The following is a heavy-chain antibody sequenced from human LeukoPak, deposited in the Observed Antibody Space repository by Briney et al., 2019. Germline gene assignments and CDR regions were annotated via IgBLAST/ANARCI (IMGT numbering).Heavy chain of an antibody. J-gene: IGHJ3*02. Sequence: ASVKVSCKASGFTFTTYFTHWVRQAPGQGLEWMGKINPSGDTTTYAQKFQGRITMTRDTSTSTVYMELSSLRSEDTAVYYCARDRNGDQRANAFDIWGQGTMVTVSS. CDR1: GFTFTTYF. D-gene: IGHD2-21*02. V-gene: IGHV1-46*01. CDR2: INPSGDTT. CDR3: ARDRNGDQRANAFDI.